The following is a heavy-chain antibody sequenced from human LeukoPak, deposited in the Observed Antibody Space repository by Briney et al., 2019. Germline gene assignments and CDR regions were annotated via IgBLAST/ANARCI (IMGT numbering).Heavy chain of an antibody. CDR1: GGSISRNSDY. CDR3: ATGYGDFRVEGRYFYS. CDR2: INHSGST. V-gene: IGHV4-39*07. D-gene: IGHD4-17*01. Sequence: SETLSLNCTVSGGSISRNSDYWGCIRQPPGKGLECIGEINHSGSTNYNPSLKSRVTISVDTSKNQFSLKLSSVTAADTAVYYCATGYGDFRVEGRYFYSWGQGTLVTVSS. J-gene: IGHJ4*02.